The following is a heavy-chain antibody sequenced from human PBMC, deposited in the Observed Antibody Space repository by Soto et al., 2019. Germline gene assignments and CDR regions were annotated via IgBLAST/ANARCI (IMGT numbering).Heavy chain of an antibody. CDR3: ANRYCSGGSCSADY. V-gene: IGHV3-23*01. CDR2: ISGSGGST. J-gene: IGHJ4*02. Sequence: EVQLLESGGGLVQPGGSLRLSCAASGFTFSSYAMSWVRQAPGKGLEWVSAISGSGGSTYYADSVKGRFTISRDNSKNTLYLQTNSRRAEDTAVDYCANRYCSGGSCSADYWGQGTLVTVSS. D-gene: IGHD2-15*01. CDR1: GFTFSSYA.